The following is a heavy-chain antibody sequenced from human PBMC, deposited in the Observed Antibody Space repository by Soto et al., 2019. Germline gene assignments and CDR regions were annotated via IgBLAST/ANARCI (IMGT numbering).Heavy chain of an antibody. Sequence: EVQLVESGGGLVQPGGSLKLSCAASGFTFSGSAMHWVRQASGKGLEWVGRIRTKPNNYATTYAASVEGRFTISRDDSKNTAYLQMNSLKTEDTAVYYCTRDASAAGGPDFDYWGQGTLVTVSS. CDR3: TRDASAAGGPDFDY. J-gene: IGHJ4*02. V-gene: IGHV3-73*01. CDR2: IRTKPNNYAT. D-gene: IGHD2-2*01. CDR1: GFTFSGSA.